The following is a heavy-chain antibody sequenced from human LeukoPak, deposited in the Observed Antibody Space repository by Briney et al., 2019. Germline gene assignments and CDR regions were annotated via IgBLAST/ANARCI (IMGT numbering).Heavy chain of an antibody. Sequence: LETLCLTCAAYGVSFSGYYWSWIRQPPGKGLEWLGEINHSGSTNYNPSLKDRVTILVETSKKQFSLKLSSVTAADTAVYYCARGHTLYGDYVRGHYYYYMDVWGKGTTVTVSS. V-gene: IGHV4-34*01. D-gene: IGHD4-17*01. CDR3: ARGHTLYGDYVRGHYYYYMDV. J-gene: IGHJ6*03. CDR1: GVSFSGYY. CDR2: INHSGST.